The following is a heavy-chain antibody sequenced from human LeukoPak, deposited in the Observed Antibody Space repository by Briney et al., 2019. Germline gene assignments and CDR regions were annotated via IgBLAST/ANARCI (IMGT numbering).Heavy chain of an antibody. CDR1: GFTFSNYG. D-gene: IGHD2-15*01. Sequence: GRSLRLSCAASGFTFSNYGIHWVRQAPGKGLEWVALIRSDGNNYFYGDSVKGRFTISRDNSKNTVYLQMNGLRDEDTAVYFCARDRGYCTGGSCYSTYFDHWGQGTLVTVSS. J-gene: IGHJ4*02. CDR2: IRSDGNNY. CDR3: ARDRGYCTGGSCYSTYFDH. V-gene: IGHV3-33*01.